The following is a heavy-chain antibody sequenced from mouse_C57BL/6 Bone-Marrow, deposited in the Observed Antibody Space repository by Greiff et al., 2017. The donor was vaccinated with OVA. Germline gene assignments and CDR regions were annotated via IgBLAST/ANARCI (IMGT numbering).Heavy chain of an antibody. D-gene: IGHD2-3*01. V-gene: IGHV1-64*01. Sequence: QVQLKQPGAELVKPGASVKLSCKASGYTFTSYWMHWVKQRPGQGLEWIGMIHPNSGGTNYNEKFKSKATLTVDKSSSTAYMQLSSLTSEDSAVYYCAEDGYYGFAYWGQGTLVTVSA. CDR3: AEDGYYGFAY. J-gene: IGHJ3*01. CDR2: IHPNSGGT. CDR1: GYTFTSYW.